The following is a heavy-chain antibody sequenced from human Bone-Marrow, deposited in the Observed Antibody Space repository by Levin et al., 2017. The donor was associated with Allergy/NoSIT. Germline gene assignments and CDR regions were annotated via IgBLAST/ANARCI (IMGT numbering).Heavy chain of an antibody. CDR1: GFTFRGYA. Sequence: GGSLRLSCAASGFTFRGYAMHWVRQAPGKGLEWVAVILFDGSIKNYADSVKGRFTISRDNSKNTLYLQMDSLRADDTAVYYCARETLEGAFDIWGQGTMVTVSS. J-gene: IGHJ3*02. V-gene: IGHV3-30-3*01. CDR3: ARETLEGAFDI. D-gene: IGHD5-24*01. CDR2: ILFDGSIK.